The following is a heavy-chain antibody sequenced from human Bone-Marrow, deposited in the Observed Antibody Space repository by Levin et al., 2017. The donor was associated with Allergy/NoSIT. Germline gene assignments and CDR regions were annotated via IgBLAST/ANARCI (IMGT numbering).Heavy chain of an antibody. Sequence: GESLKISCAASGFTFSSYEMNWVRQAPGKGLEWVSYISSSGSTIYYADSVKGRFTISRDNAKNSLYLQMNSLRAEDTAVYYCARGPGCSGGSCYSFQYYFDYWGQGTLVTVSS. CDR2: ISSSGSTI. D-gene: IGHD2-15*01. CDR3: ARGPGCSGGSCYSFQYYFDY. V-gene: IGHV3-48*03. J-gene: IGHJ4*02. CDR1: GFTFSSYE.